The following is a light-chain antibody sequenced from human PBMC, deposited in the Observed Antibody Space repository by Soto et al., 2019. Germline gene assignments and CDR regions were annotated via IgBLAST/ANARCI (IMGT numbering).Light chain of an antibody. V-gene: IGLV8-61*01. CDR1: SGSVSASNY. CDR2: STN. CDR3: VLYLGSGISV. Sequence: QAVVTQGPWFAVSPGGTVTLTCGLSSGSVSASNYPSWYHQTPGQPPRTLIYSTNIRFSGVPDRLSGSILGNKAALTITGAQADDGGDYYCVLYLGSGISVFGGGTKLTVL. J-gene: IGLJ2*01.